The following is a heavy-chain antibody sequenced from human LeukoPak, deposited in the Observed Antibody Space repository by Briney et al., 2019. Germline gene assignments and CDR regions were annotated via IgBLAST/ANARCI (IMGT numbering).Heavy chain of an antibody. J-gene: IGHJ6*03. Sequence: GGSLRLSCAASGFTFSSYSMNWVRQAPGKGLEWVSSISSSSSYIYYADSVKGRFTISRDNAKNSLYMQMNSLRAEDTAVYYCARVGYYDFWSGYSYYYYYMDVWGKGTTVTVSS. V-gene: IGHV3-21*01. CDR2: ISSSSSYI. CDR3: ARVGYYDFWSGYSYYYYYMDV. D-gene: IGHD3-3*01. CDR1: GFTFSSYS.